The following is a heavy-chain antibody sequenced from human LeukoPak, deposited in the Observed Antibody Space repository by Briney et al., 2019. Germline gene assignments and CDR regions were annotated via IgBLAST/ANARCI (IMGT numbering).Heavy chain of an antibody. D-gene: IGHD2-8*02. Sequence: KASETLSLTCTVSGASISSGSYYWSWIRQPAGKGLEWIGRVYTSGSTDYNPSLKSRVTISVDTSKNQFSLKLSSVTAADTAVYYCARTGGYPRTNGAFDIWGQGTMVTVSS. CDR1: GASISSGSYY. CDR3: ARTGGYPRTNGAFDI. CDR2: VYTSGST. V-gene: IGHV4-61*02. J-gene: IGHJ3*02.